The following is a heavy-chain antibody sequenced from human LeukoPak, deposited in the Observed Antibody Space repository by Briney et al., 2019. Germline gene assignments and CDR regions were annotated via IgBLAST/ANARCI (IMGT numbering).Heavy chain of an antibody. CDR3: TWSDFFRIFDP. Sequence: PGGSLRLSCVGSGFHFIDAWMSWVRQAPGKGLEWVGRIKSKGSGGTTDYAAPVKGRFTISRDDSQKTVYLQMNSLKSEDTAVYYCTWSDFFRIFDPWGQGTLVTVSS. CDR2: IKSKGSGGTT. D-gene: IGHD3-3*01. V-gene: IGHV3-15*01. CDR1: GFHFIDAW. J-gene: IGHJ5*02.